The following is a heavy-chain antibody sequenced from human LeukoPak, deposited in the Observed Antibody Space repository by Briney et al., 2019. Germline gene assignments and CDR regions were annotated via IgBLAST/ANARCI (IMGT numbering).Heavy chain of an antibody. Sequence: GGSLRLSCAASGFTVSNNYMSWVRQAPGKGLEWVSVIYSGGSTYYADSVKGRFTNSRDNSKSTLYLQMNSLRAEDTAVYYCAMNWYPYYFDYWGQGTLVSVSS. D-gene: IGHD6-13*01. CDR3: AMNWYPYYFDY. CDR2: IYSGGST. V-gene: IGHV3-66*02. J-gene: IGHJ4*02. CDR1: GFTVSNNY.